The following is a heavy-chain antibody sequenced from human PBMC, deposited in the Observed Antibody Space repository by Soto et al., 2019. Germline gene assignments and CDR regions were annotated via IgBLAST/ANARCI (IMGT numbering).Heavy chain of an antibody. CDR1: AASISRNSYY. Sequence: PETRSCTCTVSAASISRNSYYWAPIRQPPGKGLEWIGSIYYSGHTFYKPSLESRVTISVDTSKRQFSLKLTSVTAADTALYSCARLIRRGDAGGPYYWGQGTQVTAS. D-gene: IGHD3-10*01. CDR3: ARLIRRGDAGGPYY. CDR2: IYYSGHT. V-gene: IGHV4-39*01. J-gene: IGHJ4*02.